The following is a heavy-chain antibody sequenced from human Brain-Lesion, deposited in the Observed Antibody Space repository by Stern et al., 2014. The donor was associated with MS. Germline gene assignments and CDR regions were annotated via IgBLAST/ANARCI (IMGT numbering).Heavy chain of an antibody. CDR3: ARAVRNQLLSEY. D-gene: IGHD2-2*01. J-gene: IGHJ4*02. CDR2: MNPYSGNT. Sequence: QVQLVQSGAEVKKPGASVKVSCKASGYTFSSYDITWVLQASGHGLEWMGWMNPYSGNTGYAQKFKGRVSMTSDPSISTVYMELTSLTSDDTAVYFCARAVRNQLLSEYWGQGTLVTVSS. CDR1: GYTFSSYD. V-gene: IGHV1-8*01.